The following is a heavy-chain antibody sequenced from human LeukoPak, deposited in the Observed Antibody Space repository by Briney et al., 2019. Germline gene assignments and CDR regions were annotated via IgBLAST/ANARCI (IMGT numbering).Heavy chain of an antibody. CDR2: IKQDGSEK. V-gene: IGHV3-7*03. Sequence: GGSLRLSCAASGFTFSNYWMSWVCQVPGKGLEWVANIKQDGSEKYYVDSVKGRFTISRDNAKNSLYLQMNSLRVEDTAVYYCVRAMDVWGQGTTVTVSS. CDR1: GFTFSNYW. CDR3: VRAMDV. J-gene: IGHJ6*02.